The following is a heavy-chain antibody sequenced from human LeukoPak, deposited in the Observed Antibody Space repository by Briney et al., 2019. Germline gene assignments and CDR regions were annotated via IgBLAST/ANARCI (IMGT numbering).Heavy chain of an antibody. D-gene: IGHD3-22*01. CDR2: ISGSGGST. CDR3: AKFQPYYYDSSGYYPVDY. Sequence: GGSLRLSCAASGFTFSSYGMSWVRQAPGKGLEWVSAISGSGGSTYYADSVKGRFTNSRDNSKNTLYLQMNSLRAEDTAVYYCAKFQPYYYDSSGYYPVDYWGQGTLVTVSS. V-gene: IGHV3-23*01. CDR1: GFTFSSYG. J-gene: IGHJ4*02.